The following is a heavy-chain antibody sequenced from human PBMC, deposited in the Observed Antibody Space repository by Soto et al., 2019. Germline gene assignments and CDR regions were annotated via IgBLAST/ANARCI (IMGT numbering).Heavy chain of an antibody. CDR2: VYSGGST. CDR3: ARAYCSGGNCYPYYFDY. CDR1: GFTIVSNY. D-gene: IGHD2-15*01. J-gene: IGHJ4*02. Sequence: ESGGGLVQPGGSLRLSCAASGFTIVSNYMSWVRQAPGKGLEWVSVVYSGGSTYYADSVKGRFTIFRDTSKNTLYFQMDSLRAEDTAVYFCARAYCSGGNCYPYYFDYWGPGTLVTVSS. V-gene: IGHV3-66*01.